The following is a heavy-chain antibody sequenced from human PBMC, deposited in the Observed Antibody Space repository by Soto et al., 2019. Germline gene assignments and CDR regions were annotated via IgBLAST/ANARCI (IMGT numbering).Heavy chain of an antibody. V-gene: IGHV3-72*01. Sequence: EVQLVESGGGLVQPGGSLRLYCAASGFTFSDHYMDWVRQALRKGLEWVGRSKNKANSYTTEYAASVKVRFSISRDDSKNSLYLQMNSMKTEYTAVYYCTVWGSGSYFWAAWGQGTLVTVSS. CDR3: TVWGSGSYFWAA. D-gene: IGHD3-10*01. CDR1: GFTFSDHY. CDR2: SKNKANSYTT. J-gene: IGHJ4*02.